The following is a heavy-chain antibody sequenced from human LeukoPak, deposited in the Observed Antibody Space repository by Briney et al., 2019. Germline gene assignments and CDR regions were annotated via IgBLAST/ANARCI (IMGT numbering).Heavy chain of an antibody. Sequence: PGGSQRLSCAASGFTFSSYSMNWVRQAPGKGLEWVAFIRYDGSNKYYADSVKGRFTISRDNSKNTLYLQMNSLRAEDTAVYYCAKDRVRSSYYDSSGPQFLDYWGQGTLVTVSS. J-gene: IGHJ4*02. CDR2: IRYDGSNK. V-gene: IGHV3-30*02. CDR3: AKDRVRSSYYDSSGPQFLDY. D-gene: IGHD3-22*01. CDR1: GFTFSSYS.